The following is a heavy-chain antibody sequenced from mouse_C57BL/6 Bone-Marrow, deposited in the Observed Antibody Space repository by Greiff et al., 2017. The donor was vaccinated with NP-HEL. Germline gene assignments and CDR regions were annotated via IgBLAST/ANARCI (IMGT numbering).Heavy chain of an antibody. CDR2: IDPNSGGT. D-gene: IGHD1-1*01. V-gene: IGHV1-72*01. Sequence: QVQLQQPGADLVKPGASVKLSCKASGYTFTSYWMHWVKQRPGRGLEWIGRIDPNSGGTKFNEKFKTKATLTVDKPSSTAYTQLSSLTSEDSAVYYCARYYDGSRGWYFDVWGTGTTVTVSS. CDR1: GYTFTSYW. CDR3: ARYYDGSRGWYFDV. J-gene: IGHJ1*03.